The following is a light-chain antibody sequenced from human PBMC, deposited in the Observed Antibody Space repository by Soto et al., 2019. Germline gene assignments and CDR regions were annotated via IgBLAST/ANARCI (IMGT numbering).Light chain of an antibody. V-gene: IGLV3-1*01. J-gene: IGLJ2*01. CDR1: RLGSKY. Sequence: SYELTQPPSVSVSPGQTASLTCSGDRLGSKYAPWYQQKAGQSPVLVIYQDNKRPSGIPERISGSNSGNTATLTISGTQALDEADYYCQAWDSSSVIFGGGTKVTVL. CDR2: QDN. CDR3: QAWDSSSVI.